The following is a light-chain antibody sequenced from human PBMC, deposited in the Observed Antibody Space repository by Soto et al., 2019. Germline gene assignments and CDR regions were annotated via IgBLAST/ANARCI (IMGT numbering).Light chain of an antibody. CDR3: SSYTSSSTPRYV. J-gene: IGLJ1*01. Sequence: QSALTQPASVSGSPGQSITISCTGTSSDVGGYNYVSWYQQHPGKAPKLMIYDVSNRPSGVSNRFSGSKSGNTASLTISGLQAEDEADYYCSSYTSSSTPRYVFGTGTKXTV. CDR2: DVS. V-gene: IGLV2-14*01. CDR1: SSDVGGYNY.